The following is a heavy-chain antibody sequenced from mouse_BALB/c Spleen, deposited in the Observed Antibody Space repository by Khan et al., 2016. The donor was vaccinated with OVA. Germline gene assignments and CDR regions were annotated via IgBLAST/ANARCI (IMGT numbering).Heavy chain of an antibody. J-gene: IGHJ4*01. Sequence: EVQLQESGPGLVKPSQSLSLTCTVTGYSITSDYAWNWIRQFPGNKLEWMGYISYSGSTTYNPSLKSRISITRDTSKDQFFLQLKSVTSEDTATYYCASELGRYYAMDYWRQGTSVTVSA. CDR2: ISYSGST. V-gene: IGHV3-2*02. D-gene: IGHD4-1*01. CDR3: ASELGRYYAMDY. CDR1: GYSITSDYA.